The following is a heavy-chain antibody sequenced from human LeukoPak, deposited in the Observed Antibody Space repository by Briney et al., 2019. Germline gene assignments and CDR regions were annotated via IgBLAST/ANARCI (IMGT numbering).Heavy chain of an antibody. D-gene: IGHD3-10*01. J-gene: IGHJ4*02. CDR3: ARFRFGELLQPDY. V-gene: IGHV1-18*01. Sequence: ASVKVSCKASGYTFTSYDINWVRQATGQGLEWMGWISAYNGNTNYAQKLQGRVTMTTDTSTSTAYMELRSLRSDDTAVYYCARFRFGELLQPDYWGQGTLVTVSS. CDR2: ISAYNGNT. CDR1: GYTFTSYD.